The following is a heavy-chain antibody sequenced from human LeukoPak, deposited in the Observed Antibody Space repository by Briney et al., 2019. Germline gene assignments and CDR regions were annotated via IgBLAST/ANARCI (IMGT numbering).Heavy chain of an antibody. Sequence: GGSLRLSCAASGFTFSSYEMNWVRQARGKGLEWVSYISSSRSFIYYSDSVKGRFTISRDNAKNSLYLQMNSLRAEDTAVYYCAKDAPRDYDILTGYDRYYYYYYMDVWGKGTTVTISS. CDR2: ISSSRSFI. CDR1: GFTFSSYE. D-gene: IGHD3-9*01. CDR3: AKDAPRDYDILTGYDRYYYYYYMDV. V-gene: IGHV3-48*03. J-gene: IGHJ6*03.